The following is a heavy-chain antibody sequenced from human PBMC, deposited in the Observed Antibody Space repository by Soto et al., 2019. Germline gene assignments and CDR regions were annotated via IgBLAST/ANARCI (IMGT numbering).Heavy chain of an antibody. J-gene: IGHJ4*02. CDR1: GFTFSNYA. Sequence: HPGGSLRLACAASGFTFSNYAVSWVRQAPGKGLEWVSSISGSGGRTYYADSVKGRFTMSRDKSKSTLYLQLNSLRAEDTAVYYCAKGGLDGSYYVVDYWGQGTLVTVSS. CDR3: AKGGLDGSYYVVDY. CDR2: ISGSGGRT. D-gene: IGHD1-26*01. V-gene: IGHV3-23*01.